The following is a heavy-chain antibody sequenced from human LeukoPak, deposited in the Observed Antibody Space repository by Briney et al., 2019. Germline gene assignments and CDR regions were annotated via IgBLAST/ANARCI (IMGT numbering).Heavy chain of an antibody. CDR1: GFTFSNYW. V-gene: IGHV3-7*01. CDR2: IKQDGSER. Sequence: GGSLRLSCAASGFTFSNYWMDWVRQAPGKGLEWVANIKQDGSERYYVDSVQGRFTIFRDNGKNSLFLQMTSLRAEDTAVYYCARDRDWYSFESWGQGTLVTVSS. J-gene: IGHJ4*02. D-gene: IGHD1-26*01. CDR3: ARDRDWYSFES.